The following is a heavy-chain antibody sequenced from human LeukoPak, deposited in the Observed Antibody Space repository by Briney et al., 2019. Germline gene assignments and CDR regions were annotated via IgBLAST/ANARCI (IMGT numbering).Heavy chain of an antibody. CDR1: GYTFTSYG. CDR2: ISAYNGNT. Sequence: ASVKVSCKASGYTFTSYGISWVRQAPGQGLEWMGWISAYNGNTNYAQKFRGRVTMTTDTSTSTAYMELSSLRSEDTAVYYCAGDGGGWYIYWGQGTLVTVSS. CDR3: AGDGGGWYIY. J-gene: IGHJ4*02. V-gene: IGHV1-18*01. D-gene: IGHD6-19*01.